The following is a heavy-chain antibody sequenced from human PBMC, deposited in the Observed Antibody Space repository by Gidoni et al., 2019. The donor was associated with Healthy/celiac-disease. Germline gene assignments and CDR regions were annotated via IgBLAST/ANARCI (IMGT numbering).Heavy chain of an antibody. Sequence: QLQLQESGPGLVKPSETLSLPCTVSGGSISSSSYYWGRIRQPPGKGLEWIGSIYYSGSTYYNPSLKSRVTISVDTSKNQFSLKLSSVTAADTAVYYCARHGDYDYIWGSYRYVDYWGQGTLVTVSS. D-gene: IGHD3-16*02. CDR1: GGSISSSSYY. CDR2: IYYSGST. J-gene: IGHJ4*02. CDR3: ARHGDYDYIWGSYRYVDY. V-gene: IGHV4-39*01.